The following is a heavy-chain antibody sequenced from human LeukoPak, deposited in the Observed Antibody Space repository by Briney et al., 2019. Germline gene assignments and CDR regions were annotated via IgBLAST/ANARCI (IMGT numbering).Heavy chain of an antibody. V-gene: IGHV3-64D*06. CDR3: ARRDDYSAYDC. D-gene: IGHD5-24*01. CDR2: ITGNGGST. CDR1: GFTFSTYI. Sequence: GGSLRLSCSASGFTFSTYIMHWVRQAPGKGLETVSAITGNGGSTFYADSVKGRFTISRDNSKNTLYLQMSSLRAEDTAMYYCARRDDYSAYDCWGQGTLVTASS. J-gene: IGHJ4*02.